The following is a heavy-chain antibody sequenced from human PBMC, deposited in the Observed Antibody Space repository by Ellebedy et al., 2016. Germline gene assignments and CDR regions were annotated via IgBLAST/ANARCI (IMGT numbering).Heavy chain of an antibody. CDR2: MWSGGLS. V-gene: IGHV3-53*01. J-gene: IGHJ3*02. Sequence: GESLKISXAASGFSVTDNYMTWVRQAPGKGLEWVSVMWSGGLSYYADSVKGRFTISRDKWKKTLYLQMSSLGPEDTAVYYCVTRHNGAFDIWGQGTMVTVSS. CDR3: VTRHNGAFDI. D-gene: IGHD1-1*01. CDR1: GFSVTDNY.